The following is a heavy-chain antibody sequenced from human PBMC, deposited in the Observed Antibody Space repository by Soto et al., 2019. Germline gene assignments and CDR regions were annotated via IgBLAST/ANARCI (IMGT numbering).Heavy chain of an antibody. V-gene: IGHV1-46*01. CDR3: AREAGITGTNPWFDP. CDR1: GYTFTSYY. CDR2: INPSGGST. J-gene: IGHJ5*02. D-gene: IGHD1-7*01. Sequence: ASVKVSCKASGYTFTSYYMHWVRQAPGQGLEWMGIINPSGGSTSYAQKFQGRVTKTRDTSTSTVYMELSSLRSEDTAVYYCAREAGITGTNPWFDPWGQGTLVTVSS.